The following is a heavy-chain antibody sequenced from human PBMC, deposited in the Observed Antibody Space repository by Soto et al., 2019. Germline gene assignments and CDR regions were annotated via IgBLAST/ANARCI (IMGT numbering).Heavy chain of an antibody. CDR1: GYTFSGYC. CDR3: ATDSDLNISPGYYRNTFNI. J-gene: IGHJ3*02. D-gene: IGHD3-22*01. CDR2: INPKSGGT. V-gene: IGHV1-2*02. Sequence: ASVKVSCKASGYTFSGYCMHWVRQAPGQGLEWMGWINPKSGGTIYAQRFQGRVTMTRDASINTAYMELTSLNSDDTAVYYCATDSDLNISPGYYRNTFNIW.